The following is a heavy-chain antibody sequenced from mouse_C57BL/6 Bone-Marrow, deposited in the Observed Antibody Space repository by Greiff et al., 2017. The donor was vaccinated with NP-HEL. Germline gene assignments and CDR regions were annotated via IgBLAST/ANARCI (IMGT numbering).Heavy chain of an antibody. CDR3: ARSGCFPWYFDV. Sequence: QVQLQQPGAELVKPGASVKMSCKASGYTFTSYWITWVKQRPGQGLEWIGDIYPGSGSTNYNEKFKSKATLTVDTSSSTAYMQLSSLTSEDSAVYYCARSGCFPWYFDVWGTGTTVTVSS. V-gene: IGHV1-55*01. D-gene: IGHD3-2*02. J-gene: IGHJ1*03. CDR1: GYTFTSYW. CDR2: IYPGSGST.